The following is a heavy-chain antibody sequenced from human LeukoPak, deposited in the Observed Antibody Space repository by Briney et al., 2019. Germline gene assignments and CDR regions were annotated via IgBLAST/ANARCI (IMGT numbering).Heavy chain of an antibody. CDR2: IIPIFGTA. D-gene: IGHD3-16*01. J-gene: IGHJ5*02. CDR1: GYTFTSYA. V-gene: IGHV1-69*13. Sequence: SVKVSCKASGYTFTSYAISWVRQAPGQGLEWMGGIIPIFGTANYAQKFQGRVTITADESTSTAYMELSSLRSEDTAVYYCARDAIAVWGDWFDPWGQGTLVTVSS. CDR3: ARDAIAVWGDWFDP.